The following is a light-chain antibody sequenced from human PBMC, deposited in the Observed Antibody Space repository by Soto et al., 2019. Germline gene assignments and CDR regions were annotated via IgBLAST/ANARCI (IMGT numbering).Light chain of an antibody. CDR3: SSYTSGSTYV. V-gene: IGLV2-14*03. J-gene: IGLJ1*01. CDR1: SSVVGGYNY. CDR2: DVS. Sequence: QSALTQPASVSGSPGQSITISCTGTSSVVGGYNYVSWYQQHPGKAPELMIYDVSSRPSGVSSRFSGSKSGNTASPTISGLLAEDEADYYCSSYTSGSTYVFGTGTKVTVL.